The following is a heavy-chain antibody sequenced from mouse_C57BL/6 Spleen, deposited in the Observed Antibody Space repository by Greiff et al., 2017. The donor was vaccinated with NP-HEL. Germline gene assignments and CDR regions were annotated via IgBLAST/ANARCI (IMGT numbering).Heavy chain of an antibody. CDR2: INPNNGGT. CDR1: GYTFTDYY. CDR3: ARGYYGYDADYFDY. D-gene: IGHD2-2*01. Sequence: VQLQQSGPELVKPGASVRISCKASGYTFTDYYMNWVKQSHGKSLEWIGDINPNNGGTSYNQKFKGKATLTVDKSSSTAYMELRSLTSEDSAVYYGARGYYGYDADYFDYWGQGTTLTVSS. J-gene: IGHJ2*01. V-gene: IGHV1-26*01.